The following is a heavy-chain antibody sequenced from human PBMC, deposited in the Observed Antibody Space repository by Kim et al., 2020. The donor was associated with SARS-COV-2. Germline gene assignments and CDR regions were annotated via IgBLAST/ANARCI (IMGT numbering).Heavy chain of an antibody. V-gene: IGHV3-23*01. CDR3: AKYPSRGSSYFDY. CDR1: GFTFSSYA. D-gene: IGHD5-12*01. J-gene: IGHJ4*02. Sequence: GGSLRLSCAASGFTFSSYAMSWVRQAPGKGLEWVSAISGSGGNTYYAGSVKGRFTIASDNTKSTLYLQMNSLRAEDTAVYYCAKYPSRGSSYFDYWGQGTLVTVSS. CDR2: ISGSGGNT.